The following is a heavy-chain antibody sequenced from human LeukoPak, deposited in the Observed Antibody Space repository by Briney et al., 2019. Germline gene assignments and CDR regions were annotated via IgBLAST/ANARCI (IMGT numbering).Heavy chain of an antibody. CDR1: GFTFDDYA. CDR3: AKGSVAPIDAFDI. CDR2: ISWNSGSI. J-gene: IGHJ3*02. V-gene: IGHV3-9*01. Sequence: HAGRSLRLSCAASGFTFDDYAMHWVRQAPGKGLEWVSGISWNSGSIGYADSVKGRFTISRDNAKNSLYLQMNSLRAEDTALYYCAKGSVAPIDAFDIWGQGTMVTVSS. D-gene: IGHD6-19*01.